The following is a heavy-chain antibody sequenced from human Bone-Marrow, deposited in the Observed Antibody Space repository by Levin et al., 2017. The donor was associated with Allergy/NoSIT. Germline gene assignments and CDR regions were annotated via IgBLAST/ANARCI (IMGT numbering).Heavy chain of an antibody. CDR3: AKDPPHIVSGSYHFDY. V-gene: IGHV3-23*01. CDR1: GFTFSSYA. D-gene: IGHD3-10*01. Sequence: GESLKISCAASGFTFSSYAMSWVRQAPGKGLEWVSAISGSGGSTYYADSVKGRFTISRDNSKNTLYLQMNSLRAEDTAVYYCAKDPPHIVSGSYHFDYWGQGTLVTVSS. CDR2: ISGSGGST. J-gene: IGHJ4*02.